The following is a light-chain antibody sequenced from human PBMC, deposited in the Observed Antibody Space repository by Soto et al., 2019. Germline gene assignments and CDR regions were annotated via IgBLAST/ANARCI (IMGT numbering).Light chain of an antibody. J-gene: IGKJ2*01. CDR2: GAS. Sequence: EIVMTQSPATLSVSPGETATLSCRASQSVSSNLAWYQQKPGQAPRLLIYGASTRATGIPTRFSGSGSGTEFTLTISSLHSEDFAVYYCHHYNNLYTFGQGTKLEIK. CDR1: QSVSSN. V-gene: IGKV3-15*01. CDR3: HHYNNLYT.